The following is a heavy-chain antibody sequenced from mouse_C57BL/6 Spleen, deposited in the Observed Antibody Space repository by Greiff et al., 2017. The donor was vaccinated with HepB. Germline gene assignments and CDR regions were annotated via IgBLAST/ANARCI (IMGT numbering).Heavy chain of an antibody. J-gene: IGHJ3*01. CDR1: GFTFSSYA. D-gene: IGHD2-4*01. Sequence: EVKVVESGGGLVKPGGSLKLSCAASGFTFSSYAMSWVRQTPEKRLEWVATISDGGSYTYYPDNVKGRFTISRDNAKNNLYLQMSHLKSEDTAMYYCARDGEGLRRAFAYWGQGTLVTVSA. CDR3: ARDGEGLRRAFAY. V-gene: IGHV5-4*01. CDR2: ISDGGSYT.